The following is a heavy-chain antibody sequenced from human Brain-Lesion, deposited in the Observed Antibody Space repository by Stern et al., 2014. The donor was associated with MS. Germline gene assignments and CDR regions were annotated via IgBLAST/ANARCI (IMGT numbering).Heavy chain of an antibody. CDR2: IYYIGST. Sequence: VQLVESGPGLVKPSQTLSLTCNVSGDSISSGDNYWSWLRQSPGKGLEWIGYIYYIGSTFYNPSLKSRVSISVDTSQNQFSLSLSLVTAADTAVYYCARGESSRYYYYFDDWGQGTLVTVSS. CDR1: GDSISSGDNY. J-gene: IGHJ4*02. CDR3: ARGESSRYYYYFDD. D-gene: IGHD3-22*01. V-gene: IGHV4-30-4*01.